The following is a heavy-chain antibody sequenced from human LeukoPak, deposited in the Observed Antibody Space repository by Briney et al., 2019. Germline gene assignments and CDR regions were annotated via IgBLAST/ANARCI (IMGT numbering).Heavy chain of an antibody. CDR3: AKDIAAAGFY. CDR1: GFTFSSYS. Sequence: GGSLRLSCAASGFTFSSYSMNWVRQAPGKGLEWVSPISSGGNYIYNADSVKGRFTISRDNSKNTLYLQMNSLRAEDTAVYYCAKDIAAAGFYWGQGTLVTVSS. V-gene: IGHV3-21*04. CDR2: ISSGGNYI. J-gene: IGHJ4*02. D-gene: IGHD6-13*01.